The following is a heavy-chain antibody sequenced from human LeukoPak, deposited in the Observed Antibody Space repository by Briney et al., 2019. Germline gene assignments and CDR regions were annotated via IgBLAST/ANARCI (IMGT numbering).Heavy chain of an antibody. CDR1: GGSISRSNYY. J-gene: IGHJ6*03. V-gene: IGHV4-39*02. D-gene: IGHD4-23*01. CDR3: AREVADYGGYYYYHYMDV. CDR2: IYYSGST. Sequence: SETLSLTCTVSGGSISRSNYYWGWIRQPPGKGLKWIGGIYYSGSTYYNPSLKSRVTISVDSSKNQFSLKLRPVTAADTAMYYCAREVADYGGYYYYHYMDVWGKGTTVTISS.